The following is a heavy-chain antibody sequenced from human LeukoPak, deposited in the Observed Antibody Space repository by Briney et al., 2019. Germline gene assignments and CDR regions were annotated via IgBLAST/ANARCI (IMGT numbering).Heavy chain of an antibody. Sequence: SETLSLTCTVSGGSISSSSYYWGWIRQPPGKGLEWIGSIYYSGSTYYNPSLKSRVTISVDTSKNQFSLKLSSVTAADTAVYYCAGAVGDYPAGYYYYYMDVWGKGTTVTVSS. CDR2: IYYSGST. D-gene: IGHD4-17*01. V-gene: IGHV4-39*07. CDR1: GGSISSSSYY. CDR3: AGAVGDYPAGYYYYYMDV. J-gene: IGHJ6*03.